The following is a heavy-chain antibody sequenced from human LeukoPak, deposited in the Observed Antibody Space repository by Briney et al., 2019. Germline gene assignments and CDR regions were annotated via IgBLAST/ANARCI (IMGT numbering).Heavy chain of an antibody. CDR2: IRYDGSNK. J-gene: IGHJ4*02. Sequence: GGSLRLSCAASGFTFSSYGMHWVRQAPGKRLEWVAFIRYDGSNKYYADSVKGRFTISRGNSKNTLYLKMNSLRAEDTAVYYCAKDRDSPGKVSSGWYLGTFDYWGQGTLVTVSS. V-gene: IGHV3-30*02. CDR3: AKDRDSPGKVSSGWYLGTFDY. CDR1: GFTFSSYG. D-gene: IGHD6-19*01.